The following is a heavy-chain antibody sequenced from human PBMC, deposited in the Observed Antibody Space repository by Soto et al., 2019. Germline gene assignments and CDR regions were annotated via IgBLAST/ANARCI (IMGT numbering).Heavy chain of an antibody. CDR3: ATTPWDPMSTVTSFDY. J-gene: IGHJ4*02. CDR2: IIPILGIA. V-gene: IGHV1-69*02. D-gene: IGHD4-17*01. Sequence: QVQLVQSGAEVKKPGSSVKVTCKASGGTFSSYTISWVRQAPGQGLDWVGRIIPILGIANYAQKFQGRVTITADKSTSTAYMELSSLRSEDTAVYYCATTPWDPMSTVTSFDYWGQGTLVTVSS. CDR1: GGTFSSYT.